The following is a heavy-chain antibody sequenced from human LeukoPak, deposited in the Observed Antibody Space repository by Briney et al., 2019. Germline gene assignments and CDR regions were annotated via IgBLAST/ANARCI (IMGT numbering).Heavy chain of an antibody. V-gene: IGHV4-4*09. CDR1: GGSISSYY. Sequence: SETLSLTCTVSGGSISSYYWSWIRQPPGKGLEWIGYIYTSGSTNYNPSLKSRVTISVDTSKNQFSLKLSSVTAADTAVYYCARGRDTGYSYGYYYFDYWGQGTLVTVSS. CDR3: ARGRDTGYSYGYYYFDY. D-gene: IGHD5-18*01. J-gene: IGHJ4*02. CDR2: IYTSGST.